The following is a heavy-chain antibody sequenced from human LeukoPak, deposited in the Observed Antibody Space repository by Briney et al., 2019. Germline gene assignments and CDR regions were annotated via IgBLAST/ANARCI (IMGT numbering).Heavy chain of an antibody. CDR3: AKMQGYFDY. CDR1: GLTFSSYG. Sequence: GGSLRLSCEASGLTFSSYGMSWVRQAPGKGLQWVSAITGDGTTTYYADSVKGRFTISRDNSKNMLYLQMSSPRAEDTAVYYCAKMQGYFDYWGQGTLVPVSS. V-gene: IGHV3-23*01. CDR2: ITGDGTTT. J-gene: IGHJ4*02.